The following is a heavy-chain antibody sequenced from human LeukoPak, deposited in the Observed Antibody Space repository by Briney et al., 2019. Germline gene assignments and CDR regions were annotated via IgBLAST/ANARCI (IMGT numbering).Heavy chain of an antibody. J-gene: IGHJ4*02. CDR1: GFTFSSYW. CDR3: AKGQYQLLPFDY. CDR2: IKQDGSEK. D-gene: IGHD2-2*01. Sequence: SGGSLRLSCAASGFTFSSYWMSWVRQAPGKGLEWVANIKQDGSEKYYVDSVKGRFTISRDNAKNSLYLQMNSLRAEDTAVYYRAKGQYQLLPFDYWGQGTLVTVSS. V-gene: IGHV3-7*03.